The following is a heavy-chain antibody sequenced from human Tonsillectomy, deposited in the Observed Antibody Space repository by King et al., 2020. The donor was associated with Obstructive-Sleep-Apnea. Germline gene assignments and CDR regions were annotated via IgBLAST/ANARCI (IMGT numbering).Heavy chain of an antibody. CDR3: AKLTGDSWYQLLPRGWFDP. Sequence: QLQESGPGLVKPSETLSLTCTVSGGSIINSYCTWIRQPPGKGLEWLVHIFYTGTTNYNPSLKGRGTISVDTSKNQFSLTLISVTAADTAMYYCAKLTGDSWYQLLPRGWFDPWGQGTLVTVSS. CDR1: GGSIINSY. J-gene: IGHJ5*02. D-gene: IGHD2-21*02. V-gene: IGHV4-59*01. CDR2: IFYTGTT.